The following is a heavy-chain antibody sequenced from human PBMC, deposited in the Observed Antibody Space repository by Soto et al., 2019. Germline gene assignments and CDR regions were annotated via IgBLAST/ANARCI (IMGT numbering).Heavy chain of an antibody. CDR1: GFTLESSV. CDR3: AATNTAGAPVY. CDR2: IVVDTGNT. V-gene: IGHV1-58*01. J-gene: IGHJ4*02. D-gene: IGHD1-26*01. Sequence: ASVKVSCKASGFTLESSVVHWVRQARGQRLEWIGWIVVDTGNTNYAQKVQERVTISRDMSTTTAYMELSSLRSEDTAVYYCAATNTAGAPVYWGQGTQVTVSS.